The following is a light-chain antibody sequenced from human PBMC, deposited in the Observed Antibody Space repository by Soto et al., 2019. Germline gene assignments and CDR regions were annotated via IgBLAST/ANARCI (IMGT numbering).Light chain of an antibody. V-gene: IGLV2-14*01. Sequence: QSALTQPASVSESPGQSITIPCAGTSSDVGGYNYVSWYQQYPGKAPKLIIYDVTNRPSGVSNRFSGSKSGNTASLTISGLHADEEANYYCSAYASSSTLVLFGGGTKVTVL. CDR1: SSDVGGYNY. CDR3: SAYASSSTLVL. CDR2: DVT. J-gene: IGLJ2*01.